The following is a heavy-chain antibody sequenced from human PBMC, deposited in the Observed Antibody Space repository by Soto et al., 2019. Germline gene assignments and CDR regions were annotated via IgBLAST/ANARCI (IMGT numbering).Heavy chain of an antibody. CDR1: GFSFNGHA. V-gene: IGHV3-23*01. CDR2: VSGSGSNT. Sequence: GGSLRLSCAASGFSFNGHAMGWVRQAPGKGLEWVSSVSGSGSNTYYADSVKGRFTISRDNSKNTLYLQMNSLRAEDTAVYYCAKPVIGYKLYFDYWGQGTLVTVSS. CDR3: AKPVIGYKLYFDY. J-gene: IGHJ4*02. D-gene: IGHD3-9*01.